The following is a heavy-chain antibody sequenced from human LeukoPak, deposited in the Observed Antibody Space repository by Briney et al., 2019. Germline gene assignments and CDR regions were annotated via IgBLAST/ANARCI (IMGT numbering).Heavy chain of an antibody. CDR2: ISSSSSYT. D-gene: IGHD3-10*01. CDR1: GFTFSSYA. CDR3: AREVTYYFGSGSYHNKYYFDF. Sequence: AGGSLRLSCAASGFTFSSYAMHWVRQAPGKGLEWVSYISSSSSYTNYADSVKGRFTISRDNAKNSLYLQMNSLRAEDTAVYYCAREVTYYFGSGSYHNKYYFDFWGQGTLVTVSS. J-gene: IGHJ4*02. V-gene: IGHV3-21*05.